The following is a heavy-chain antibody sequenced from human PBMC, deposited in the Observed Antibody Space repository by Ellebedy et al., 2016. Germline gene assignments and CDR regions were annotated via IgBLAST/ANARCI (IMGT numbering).Heavy chain of an antibody. CDR2: ISGNGDKR. CDR3: WQGHYADY. V-gene: IGHV3-23*01. J-gene: IGHJ4*02. Sequence: GESLKISXAASGLTFSNFFMSWVRQAPGKGLEWVSTISGNGDKRDFADSVKGRFTISRDNSRNTLHLQMNNLRGEDTAVYYCWQGHYADYWGQGTLVTVSS. CDR1: GLTFSNFF.